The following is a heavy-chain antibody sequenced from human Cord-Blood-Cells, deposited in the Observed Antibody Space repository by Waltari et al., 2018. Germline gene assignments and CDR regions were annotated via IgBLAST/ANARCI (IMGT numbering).Heavy chain of an antibody. CDR1: GYTFTGYY. J-gene: IGHJ6*02. V-gene: IGHV1-2*02. CDR2: TNPNSVGT. CDR3: GRVVRCPYYYYGMDV. Sequence: QVQLVQSGAEVKKPGASVKVSCKASGYTFTGYYMHWVRQATGQGLEWMGRTNPNSVGTNHAQKFQGRVTMTRDTSISTAYMELSRLRSDYTAVYYCGRVVRCPYYYYGMDVWGQGTTVTVAS. D-gene: IGHD3-10*01.